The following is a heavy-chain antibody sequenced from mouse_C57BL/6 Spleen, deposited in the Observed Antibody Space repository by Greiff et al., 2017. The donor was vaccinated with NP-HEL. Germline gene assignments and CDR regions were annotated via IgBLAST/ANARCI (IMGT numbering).Heavy chain of an antibody. CDR1: GYAFSSYW. J-gene: IGHJ2*01. CDR2: IYPGDGDT. CDR3: ARAIYYYGSSPDFDY. Sequence: VQLQQSGAELVKPGASVKISCKASGYAFSSYWMNWVKQRPGKGLEWIGQIYPGDGDTNYNGKFKGKATLTADKSSSTAYMQLSSLTSEDSAVYFCARAIYYYGSSPDFDYWGQGTTLTVSS. D-gene: IGHD1-1*01. V-gene: IGHV1-80*01.